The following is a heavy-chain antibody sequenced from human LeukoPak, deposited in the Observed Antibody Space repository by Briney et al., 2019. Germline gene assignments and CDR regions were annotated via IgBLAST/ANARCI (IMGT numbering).Heavy chain of an antibody. J-gene: IGHJ4*02. V-gene: IGHV4-59*08. CDR3: ARHRVGDDYPLDY. CDR2: IYFSGST. CDR1: GGLPSAYF. Sequence: PSETLSLTCTVSGGLPSAYFWHWLRQPPGKGLEWIGYIYFSGSTSYTPSLKSRVTISVDTSKNQFSLKLSSVTAADTAVYYCARHRVGDDYPLDYWGQGSLVTVSS. D-gene: IGHD5-24*01.